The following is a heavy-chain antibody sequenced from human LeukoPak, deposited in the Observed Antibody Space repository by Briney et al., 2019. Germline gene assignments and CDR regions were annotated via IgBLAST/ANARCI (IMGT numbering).Heavy chain of an antibody. CDR1: GGSISSSDYY. Sequence: SETLSLTCTVSGGSISSSDYYWGWIRQPPGKGLEWIGNIYYTGSSSYNSSLKSRVTISVDTSKNQSSLQLSSVTAADTAVYYCARENYCTNGVCWAFDPWGQGTLVTVSS. V-gene: IGHV4-39*07. CDR2: IYYTGSS. CDR3: ARENYCTNGVCWAFDP. J-gene: IGHJ5*02. D-gene: IGHD2-8*01.